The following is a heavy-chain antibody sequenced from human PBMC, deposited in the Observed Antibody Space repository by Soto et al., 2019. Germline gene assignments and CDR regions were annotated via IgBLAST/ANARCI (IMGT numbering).Heavy chain of an antibody. Sequence: SEPLSLTCTVSGGTITSDYSCWSWNRQPPGEGLEWIGHIFDSGTTYTNPSLRSQVAISLDTSKNHFSLTLSSVTAADTAVYYCARGPSGDKVDFWGQGALVTVSS. V-gene: IGHV4-30-4*01. J-gene: IGHJ4*02. D-gene: IGHD7-27*01. CDR3: ARGPSGDKVDF. CDR1: GGTITSDYSC. CDR2: IFDSGTT.